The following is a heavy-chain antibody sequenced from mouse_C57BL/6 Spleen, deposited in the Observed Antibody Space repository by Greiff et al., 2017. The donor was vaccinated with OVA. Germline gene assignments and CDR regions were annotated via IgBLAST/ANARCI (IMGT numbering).Heavy chain of an antibody. D-gene: IGHD3-2*02. CDR3: ARSAQATYGDYFDY. CDR1: GYTFTSYW. Sequence: VQLQQSGAELAKPGASVKLSCKASGYTFTSYWMHWVKQRPGQGLEWIGYINPSSGYTKYNQKFKDKATLTADQSSSTAYMQLSSLTYEDSAVYYCARSAQATYGDYFDYWGQGTTLTVSS. CDR2: INPSSGYT. V-gene: IGHV1-7*01. J-gene: IGHJ2*01.